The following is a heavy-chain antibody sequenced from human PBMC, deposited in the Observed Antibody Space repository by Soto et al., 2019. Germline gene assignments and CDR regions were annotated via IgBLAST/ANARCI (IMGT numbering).Heavy chain of an antibody. CDR2: IYYSGST. D-gene: IGHD3-10*01. J-gene: IGHJ4*02. Sequence: PSETLSLTCAFSVYSISSSYYWSWIWQPPGKGLEWIGYIYYSGSTNYNPSLKSRVTISVDTSKNQFSLKLSSVTAADTAVYYCARGDWMVRDFDYWGQGTLVTVSS. CDR1: VYSISSSYY. V-gene: IGHV4-61*01. CDR3: ARGDWMVRDFDY.